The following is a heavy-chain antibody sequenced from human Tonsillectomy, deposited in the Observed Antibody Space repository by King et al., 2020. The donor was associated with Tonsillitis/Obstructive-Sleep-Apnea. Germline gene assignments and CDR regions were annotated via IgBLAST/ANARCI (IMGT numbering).Heavy chain of an antibody. CDR1: RYSFTNYW. D-gene: IGHD3-16*01. CDR2: IYPGYSDT. CDR3: ATQGGDDAFDI. Sequence: QLVQSGAEVKKPGESLKISCKGSRYSFTNYWIAWVRQMPGKGLEWMGIIYPGYSDTTYIPSFQGQVTISADKSINTAYLQWSSLKASDTALYYCATQGGDDAFDIWGQGTMVTVSS. J-gene: IGHJ3*02. V-gene: IGHV5-51*01.